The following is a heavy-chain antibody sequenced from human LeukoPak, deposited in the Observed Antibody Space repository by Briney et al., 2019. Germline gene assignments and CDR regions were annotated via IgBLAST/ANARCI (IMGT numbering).Heavy chain of an antibody. D-gene: IGHD6-13*01. V-gene: IGHV1-46*01. Sequence: ASVKVSCKASGYTFTSYYMHWVRQAPGQGLEWMGIINPSGGSTSYAQKFQGRLTMTRDTSTSTVYMELSSLRSEDTAVYYCASSEQQPNPFHYWGQGTLVTVSS. CDR1: GYTFTSYY. CDR3: ASSEQQPNPFHY. CDR2: INPSGGST. J-gene: IGHJ4*02.